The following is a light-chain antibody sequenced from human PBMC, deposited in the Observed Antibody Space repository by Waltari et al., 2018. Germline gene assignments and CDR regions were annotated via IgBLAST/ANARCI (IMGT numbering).Light chain of an antibody. CDR1: SGPSRFG. CDR3: QTWDTGIQV. Sequence: QPVLTQSPSASASLGASVKLTCTLSSGPSRFGIAWHQQEQGKAPRYLMRLNSDGSHTKGDGIPDRFSGSSSGAERYLTISNLQSEDEADYHCQTWDTGIQVFGGGTRLTVL. CDR2: LNSDGSH. J-gene: IGLJ3*02. V-gene: IGLV4-69*01.